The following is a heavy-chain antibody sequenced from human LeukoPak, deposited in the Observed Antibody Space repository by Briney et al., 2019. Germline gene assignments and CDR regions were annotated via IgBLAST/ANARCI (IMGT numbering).Heavy chain of an antibody. V-gene: IGHV3-23*01. CDR3: AKAPHCPNDVCRYFDY. D-gene: IGHD2-8*01. Sequence: QPGGSLRLSCAASGFTFSSYAMSWVRQAPGKGLEWVSAISASGGGTYYADSVKGRFTISRDNSRSTVFLQMSSLRAEDTAVYYCAKAPHCPNDVCRYFDYWGQGILVTVSS. J-gene: IGHJ4*02. CDR2: ISASGGGT. CDR1: GFTFSSYA.